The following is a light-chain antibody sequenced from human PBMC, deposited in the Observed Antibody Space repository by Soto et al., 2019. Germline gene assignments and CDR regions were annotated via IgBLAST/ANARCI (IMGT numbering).Light chain of an antibody. CDR2: HAS. J-gene: IGKJ4*01. CDR1: QSFSSD. Sequence: EIVMTQSPGTLSVSPGGTATLSCRASQSFSSDLAWFEQKPGQAPRLIIYHASTRATGIPARFSGSGSGTEFTLTISSLQSEDFAVYYCQQYKNWPLTFGGGTKVDIK. V-gene: IGKV3-15*01. CDR3: QQYKNWPLT.